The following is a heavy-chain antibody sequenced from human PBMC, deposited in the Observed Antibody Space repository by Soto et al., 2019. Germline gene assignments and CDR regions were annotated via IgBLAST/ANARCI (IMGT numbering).Heavy chain of an antibody. Sequence: PGGSLRLSCVASGFTFSNYAMNWVRQAPGKGPEWVAVISYDGSNKYYADSVKGRITISRDNSRNTLYLQMNNLRTEDTAVYSCAWDTGNNYGVFAYWGQGTLVTVSS. CDR1: GFTFSNYA. D-gene: IGHD4-17*01. CDR3: AWDTGNNYGVFAY. CDR2: ISYDGSNK. V-gene: IGHV3-30-3*01. J-gene: IGHJ1*01.